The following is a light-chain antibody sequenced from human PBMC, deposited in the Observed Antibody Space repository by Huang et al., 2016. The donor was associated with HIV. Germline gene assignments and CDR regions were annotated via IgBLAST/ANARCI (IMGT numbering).Light chain of an antibody. CDR1: QSLLHSNGYNY. V-gene: IGKV2-28*01. Sequence: DIVMTQSPLSLPVTPGEPASISCRSSQSLLHSNGYNYFDWYLQKPGQSPQLLIYLGSNRASGVPDRFSGSGSGTDVTLKISRVEAEDVGVYYCMQALQTPYTFGQGTKLEIK. J-gene: IGKJ2*01. CDR2: LGS. CDR3: MQALQTPYT.